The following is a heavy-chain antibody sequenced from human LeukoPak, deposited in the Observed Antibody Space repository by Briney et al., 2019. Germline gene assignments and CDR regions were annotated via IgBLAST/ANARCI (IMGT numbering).Heavy chain of an antibody. CDR2: IYYSGST. CDR1: GGSISSHY. D-gene: IGHD3-22*01. V-gene: IGHV4-59*11. Sequence: SETLSLTRTVSGGSISSHYWSWIRQPPGKGLEWIGYIYYSGSTNYNPSLKSRVTISVDTSKNQFSLKLSSVTAADTAVYYCARNYYDSSGYYYDPAYFDYWGQGTLVTVSS. J-gene: IGHJ4*02. CDR3: ARNYYDSSGYYYDPAYFDY.